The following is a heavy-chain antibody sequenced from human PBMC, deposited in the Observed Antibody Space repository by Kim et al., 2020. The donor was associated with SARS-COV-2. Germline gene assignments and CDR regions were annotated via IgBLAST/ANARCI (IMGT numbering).Heavy chain of an antibody. J-gene: IGHJ4*02. Sequence: SYRYYADSVQGRFTISRDNAKNSLYLQMNSLRAEDTAVYYCARAVAGFDYWGQGTLVTVSS. CDR3: ARAVAGFDY. V-gene: IGHV3-21*01. D-gene: IGHD6-19*01. CDR2: SYR.